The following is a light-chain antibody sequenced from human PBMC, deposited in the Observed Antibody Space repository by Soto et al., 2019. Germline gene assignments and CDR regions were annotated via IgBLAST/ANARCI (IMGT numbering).Light chain of an antibody. J-gene: IGKJ2*01. CDR3: QQYGSSLYT. Sequence: EIVLTQSPGTLSLSPGERATLSCRASQSVSSSYLSWYQQKPGQAPRLLIYGASSRATGTPDRFSGSGSGTDFTLSISSLEPEDFAVYYCQQYGSSLYTFGQGTNLEIK. CDR2: GAS. V-gene: IGKV3-20*01. CDR1: QSVSSSY.